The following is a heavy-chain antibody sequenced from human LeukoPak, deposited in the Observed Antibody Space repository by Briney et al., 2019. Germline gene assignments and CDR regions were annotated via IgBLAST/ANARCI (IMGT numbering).Heavy chain of an antibody. J-gene: IGHJ6*03. CDR3: ARGASSGWPYYYYMDV. Sequence: GGSLRLPCAASGFTFSSYEMNWVRQAPGKGLEWVSYISSSGSTIYYADSVKGRFTISRDNAKNSLYLQMNSLRAEDTAVYYCARGASSGWPYYYYMDVWGKGTTVTISS. CDR1: GFTFSSYE. CDR2: ISSSGSTI. V-gene: IGHV3-48*03. D-gene: IGHD6-19*01.